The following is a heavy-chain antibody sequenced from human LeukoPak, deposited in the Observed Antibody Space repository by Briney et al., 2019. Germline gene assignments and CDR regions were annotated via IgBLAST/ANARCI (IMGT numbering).Heavy chain of an antibody. Sequence: PSETLSLTCSVSGGSISSCTYSRGWIRQPPGKGLEWIGSFSCSGSTYYNPPLKSRVTTSVDTSKSQFSLYMDSVTAADAAVYYCARDWNRYAYWGQGTLVTVSS. CDR2: FSCSGST. CDR1: GGSISSCTYS. V-gene: IGHV4-39*07. CDR3: ARDWNRYAY. D-gene: IGHD1-1*01. J-gene: IGHJ4*02.